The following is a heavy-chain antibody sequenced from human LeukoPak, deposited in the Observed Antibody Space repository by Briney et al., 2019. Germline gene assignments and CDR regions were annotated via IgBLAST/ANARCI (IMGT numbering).Heavy chain of an antibody. V-gene: IGHV3-30*02. CDR1: GFTFSSYG. CDR2: IRYDGSNK. Sequence: PGGSLRLSCAASGFTFSSYGMHWVRQAPGKGLEWGAFIRYDGSNKYYADSVKGRFTISRDNSKNTLYLQMNSLRAEDTAVYYCAKDLRDFGVVIPFDYWGQGTLVTVSS. J-gene: IGHJ4*02. D-gene: IGHD3-3*01. CDR3: AKDLRDFGVVIPFDY.